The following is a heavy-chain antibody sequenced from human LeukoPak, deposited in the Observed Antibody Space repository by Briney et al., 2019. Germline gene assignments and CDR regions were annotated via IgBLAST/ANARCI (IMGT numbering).Heavy chain of an antibody. V-gene: IGHV3-7*01. Sequence: SGGSLRLSCADSQFTFNGSWMNWVRQPPGKGLEWVANIDPTGSQKRYVDSVKGRFTITKDNPGTSLYLDMHSLRAEDTAIYYCAIWTSGNYWGQGTLVTVSS. J-gene: IGHJ4*02. CDR2: IDPTGSQK. CDR3: AIWTSGNY. D-gene: IGHD1-1*01. CDR1: QFTFNGSW.